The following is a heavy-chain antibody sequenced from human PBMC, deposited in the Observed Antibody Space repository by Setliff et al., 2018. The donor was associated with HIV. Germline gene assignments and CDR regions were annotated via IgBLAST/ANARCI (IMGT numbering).Heavy chain of an antibody. D-gene: IGHD3-22*01. V-gene: IGHV4-39*07. CDR3: ARAASYYDSSGYWAPPKYFDY. CDR1: GGSISSSIYY. Sequence: SETLSLTCTVSGGSISSSIYYWGWVRQPPGKGLEWIGFIYYSGSTYYYSGSTNYNPSLKSRVTILVDTSKNQFSLKLSSVTAADTAVYYCARAASYYDSSGYWAPPKYFDYWGQGTLVTVSS. CDR2: IYYSGST. J-gene: IGHJ4*02.